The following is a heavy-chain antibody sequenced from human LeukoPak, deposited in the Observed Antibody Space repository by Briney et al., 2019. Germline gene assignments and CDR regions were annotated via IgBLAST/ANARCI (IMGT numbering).Heavy chain of an antibody. Sequence: GGSLRLSCTVSGFTVSSNSMSWVRPAPGKGLEWVSFIYSDNTHYSDSVKGRFTISRDNSKNTLYLQMNSLRAEDTAVYYCAKDLYAAAGTSAFDIWGQGTMVTVSS. CDR1: GFTVSSNS. CDR2: IYSDNT. D-gene: IGHD6-13*01. CDR3: AKDLYAAAGTSAFDI. V-gene: IGHV3-53*01. J-gene: IGHJ3*02.